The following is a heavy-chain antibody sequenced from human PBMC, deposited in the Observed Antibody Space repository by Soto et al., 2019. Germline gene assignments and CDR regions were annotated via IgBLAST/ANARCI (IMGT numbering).Heavy chain of an antibody. V-gene: IGHV4-61*01. CDR1: GGSVSSTSYY. CDR3: ARGMETVWGAGYYYYGMDV. Sequence: ETLSLTCTVSGGSVSSTSYYWTWIRQPPGKGLEWIGYIHYSGSTNYNPSLQSRVTISVDTSKNHFSLELTSVTAADTAVYYCARGMETVWGAGYYYYGMDVWGQGTTVTVS. CDR2: IHYSGST. J-gene: IGHJ6*02. D-gene: IGHD1-26*01.